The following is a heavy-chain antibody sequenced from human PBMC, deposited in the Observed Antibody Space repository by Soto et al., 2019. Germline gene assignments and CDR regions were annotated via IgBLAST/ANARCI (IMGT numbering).Heavy chain of an antibody. V-gene: IGHV5-51*01. D-gene: IGHD3-10*01. J-gene: IGHJ3*02. CDR2: IYPGDSDT. CDR1: GYSFTSYW. Sequence: GDSLKNSCDGSGYSFTSYWIGWVRQMPGKGLEWMGIIYPGDSDTRYSPSFQGQVTISADKSISTAYLQWSSLKASDTAMYYCARLPFFYGSGSHTSHTFDNWGQGTMVTV. CDR3: ARLPFFYGSGSHTSHTFDN.